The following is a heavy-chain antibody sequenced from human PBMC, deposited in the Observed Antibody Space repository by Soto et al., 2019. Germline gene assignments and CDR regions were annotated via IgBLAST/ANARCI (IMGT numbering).Heavy chain of an antibody. D-gene: IGHD5-18*01. CDR3: ARESLGYSYGYVHWFDP. Sequence: GGSLRLSCAASGFTFSSYAMSWVRQAPGKGLEWVSAVGTGGTAYYADSVKGRFTISRDNAKNSLYLQMNSLRAEDTAVYYCARESLGYSYGYVHWFDPWGQGILVTVSS. J-gene: IGHJ5*02. V-gene: IGHV3-23*01. CDR1: GFTFSSYA. CDR2: VGTGGTA.